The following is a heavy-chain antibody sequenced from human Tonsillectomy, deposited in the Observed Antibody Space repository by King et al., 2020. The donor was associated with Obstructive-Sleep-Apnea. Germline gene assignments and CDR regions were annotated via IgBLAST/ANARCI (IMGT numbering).Heavy chain of an antibody. CDR2: IYYSGST. V-gene: IGHV4-59*08. D-gene: IGHD1-26*01. CDR3: ARSGSGMDV. J-gene: IGHJ6*02. Sequence: QLQESGPGLVKPSETLSLTCTVSGGSISSYYWSWIRQPPGKGLEWIGYIYYSGSTNYNPSLKSRVTISVDTSKNQFSLKLRSVTAADTAVYYCARSGSGMDVWGQGPTVTVSS. CDR1: GGSISSYY.